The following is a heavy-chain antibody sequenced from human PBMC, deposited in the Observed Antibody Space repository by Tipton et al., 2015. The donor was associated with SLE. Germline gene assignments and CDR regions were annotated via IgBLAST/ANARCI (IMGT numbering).Heavy chain of an antibody. CDR1: GGSISSHY. J-gene: IGHJ4*02. V-gene: IGHV4-59*11. CDR2: IYYSGST. D-gene: IGHD1-7*01. CDR3: TRAPMYNWNSRHFDY. Sequence: LRLSCTVSGGSISSHYWSWIRQPPGKGLEWIGYIYYSGSTNYNPSLKSRVTISVDTSKNQFSLKLSSVTAADTAVYYCTRAPMYNWNSRHFDYWGQGTLVTVSS.